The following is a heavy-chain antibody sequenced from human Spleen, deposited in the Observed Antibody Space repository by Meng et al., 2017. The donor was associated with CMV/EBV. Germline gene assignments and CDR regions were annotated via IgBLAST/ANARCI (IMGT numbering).Heavy chain of an antibody. V-gene: IGHV4-38-2*02. Sequence: GSLRLSCSVSGYSISSGYYWGWIRQPPGKGLEWIGSISHSGSASYNPSLKSRVTISIDTSKNQFSLKLTSVTAADTAVYYCARGSTSFTMIVVVITAASLAYDCWGQGTLVTVSS. D-gene: IGHD3-22*01. CDR1: GYSISSGYY. CDR3: ARGSTSFTMIVVVITAASLAYDC. CDR2: ISHSGSA. J-gene: IGHJ4*02.